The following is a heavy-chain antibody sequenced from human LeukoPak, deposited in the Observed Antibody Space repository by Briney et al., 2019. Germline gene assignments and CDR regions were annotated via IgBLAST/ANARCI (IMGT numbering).Heavy chain of an antibody. CDR2: IYYSGST. CDR1: GGSISSYY. D-gene: IGHD7-27*01. CDR3: ARGRGNWGSFRFYYYMDV. Sequence: PSETLSLTCTVSGGSISSYYWSWIRQPPGKGLEWIGYIYYSGSTNYNPSLKSRVTISVDTSKNQFSPKLSSVTAADTAVYYCARGRGNWGSFRFYYYMDVWGKGTTVTVSS. V-gene: IGHV4-59*01. J-gene: IGHJ6*03.